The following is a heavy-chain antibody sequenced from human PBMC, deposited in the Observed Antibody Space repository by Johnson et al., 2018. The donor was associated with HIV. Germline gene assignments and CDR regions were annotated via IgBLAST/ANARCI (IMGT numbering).Heavy chain of an antibody. V-gene: IGHV3-7*03. CDR2: IKQDGSDNT. J-gene: IGHJ3*02. D-gene: IGHD1-26*01. Sequence: VQLVESGGGVVPPGRSLRLSCAASGFTFSSYAMHWVRQDPGTGLESVANIKQDGSDNTGYVASAQGRFTILRDNAKNSLYLQMNRLRAEDTALYYCARGGMRGELGAFDIWGQGTMVTVSS. CDR3: ARGGMRGELGAFDI. CDR1: GFTFSSYA.